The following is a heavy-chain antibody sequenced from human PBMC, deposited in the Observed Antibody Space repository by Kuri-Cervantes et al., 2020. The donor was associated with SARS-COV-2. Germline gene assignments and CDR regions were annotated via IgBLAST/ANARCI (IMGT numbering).Heavy chain of an antibody. J-gene: IGHJ6*03. Sequence: ASVKVSCKASGYTFTSYGISWVRQAPGQGLEWMGWISAYNGNTNYAQKLQGRVTMTTDTSTSTAYMELRSLRSEDTAVYYCALGYWGSGYPRNYYHMDVWGKGTTVTVSS. D-gene: IGHD3-22*01. CDR3: ALGYWGSGYPRNYYHMDV. CDR1: GYTFTSYG. CDR2: ISAYNGNT. V-gene: IGHV1-18*01.